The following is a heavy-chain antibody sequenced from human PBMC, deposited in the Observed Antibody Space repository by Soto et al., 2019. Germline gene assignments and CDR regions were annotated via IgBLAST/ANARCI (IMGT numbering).Heavy chain of an antibody. CDR3: AGGGDYDFWSGYYTGPRLYYFDY. CDR1: GFTFSSYA. J-gene: IGHJ4*02. Sequence: PGGSLRLSCAASGFTFSSYAMSWVRQAPGKGLEWVSAISGSGGSTYYADSVKGRFTISRDNSKNTLYLQMNSLRSDDTAVYYCAGGGDYDFWSGYYTGPRLYYFDYWGQGTLVTVSS. D-gene: IGHD3-3*01. V-gene: IGHV3-23*01. CDR2: ISGSGGST.